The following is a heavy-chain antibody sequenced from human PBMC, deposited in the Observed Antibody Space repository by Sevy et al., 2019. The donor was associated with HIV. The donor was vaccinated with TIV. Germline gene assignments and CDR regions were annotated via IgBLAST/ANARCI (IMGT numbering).Heavy chain of an antibody. Sequence: SETLSLTCTVSGGSISSYYWSWIRQPPGKGLEWIGYIYYSGSTNYNPSLKSRVTISVDTSKNQFSLKLSSVTAADTAVYYCARALGDYYDSSGFDYWGQGTLVTVSS. CDR3: ARALGDYYDSSGFDY. J-gene: IGHJ4*02. V-gene: IGHV4-59*01. CDR2: IYYSGST. CDR1: GGSISSYY. D-gene: IGHD3-22*01.